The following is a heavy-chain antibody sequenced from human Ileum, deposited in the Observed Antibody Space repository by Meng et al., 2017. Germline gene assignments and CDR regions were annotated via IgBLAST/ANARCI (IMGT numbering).Heavy chain of an antibody. CDR2: IYHSGAF. CDR3: ARGAIGTRPFDY. Sequence: QVQLEESGPGLGKPSGTLSLTCAVSGDSISTNWWNWVRQPPGKGLEWIGEIYHSGAFNYNPSLKSRVTISVDKSKNQLSLKLGSLTAADTAVYYCARGAIGTRPFDYWGQGTLVTVSS. D-gene: IGHD2-21*01. CDR1: GDSISTNW. J-gene: IGHJ4*02. V-gene: IGHV4-4*02.